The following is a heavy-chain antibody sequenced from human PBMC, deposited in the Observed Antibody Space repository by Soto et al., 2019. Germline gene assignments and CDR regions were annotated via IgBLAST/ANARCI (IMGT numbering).Heavy chain of an antibody. CDR2: ISYDGSNK. D-gene: IGHD6-13*01. V-gene: IGHV3-30*18. J-gene: IGHJ4*02. CDR3: VETACTSPGGDY. CDR1: GFTFSSYG. Sequence: QVQLVESGGGVVQPGRSLRLSCAASGFTFSSYGMHWVRQAPGKGLEWVAVISYDGSNKYYADSVKGRFTISRDNSKNTPYLQMNSLIAEDTAVYYCVETACTSPGGDYWGQGTLVTVSS.